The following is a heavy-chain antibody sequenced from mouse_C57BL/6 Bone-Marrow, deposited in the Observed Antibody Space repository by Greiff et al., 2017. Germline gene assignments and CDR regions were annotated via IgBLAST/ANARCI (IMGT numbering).Heavy chain of an antibody. V-gene: IGHV1-64*01. CDR3: ARFYGSSSYCDY. D-gene: IGHD1-1*01. J-gene: IGHJ2*01. Sequence: QVQLQQPGAELVKPGASVKLSCKASGYTFTSYWMHWVKQRPGQGLEWIGMIHPNSGSTNYNEKFKSKATLTVDKSSSTAYMQLSSLTSEDSAVYYCARFYGSSSYCDYWGQGTTLTVSS. CDR2: IHPNSGST. CDR1: GYTFTSYW.